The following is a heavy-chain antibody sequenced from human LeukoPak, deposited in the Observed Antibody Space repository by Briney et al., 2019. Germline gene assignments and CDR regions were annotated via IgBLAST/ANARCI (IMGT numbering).Heavy chain of an antibody. V-gene: IGHV3-64D*06. CDR2: ISSNGGST. J-gene: IGHJ4*02. CDR1: GFTFSRYA. D-gene: IGHD2-8*01. Sequence: GGSLRLSCSASGFTFSRYAMHWVRQAPGKGLEYVSAISSNGGSTYYVDSVKGRFTISRDNSKNTLYLQMSSLRAEDTAVYYCVKPMLSRGYYFDYWGEGTLVTVSS. CDR3: VKPMLSRGYYFDY.